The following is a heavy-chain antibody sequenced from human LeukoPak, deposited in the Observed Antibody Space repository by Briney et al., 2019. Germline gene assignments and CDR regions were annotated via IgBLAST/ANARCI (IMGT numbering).Heavy chain of an antibody. V-gene: IGHV1-18*01. Sequence: ASVKVSCKASGYTFTSYGISWVRQAPGQGLEWMGWISAYNGNTNYAQKLQGRVTMTTDTSTSTAYMELSSLRSEDTAVYYCARTLLSVEMATTHFDYWGQGTLVTVSS. CDR1: GYTFTSYG. CDR2: ISAYNGNT. CDR3: ARTLLSVEMATTHFDY. D-gene: IGHD5-24*01. J-gene: IGHJ4*02.